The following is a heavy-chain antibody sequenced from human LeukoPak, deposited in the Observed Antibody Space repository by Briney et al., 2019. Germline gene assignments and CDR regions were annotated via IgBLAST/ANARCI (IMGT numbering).Heavy chain of an antibody. Sequence: PSETPSLTCNVSGGSMNSYYWTWIRQPAGKGLEWIGRINPSGSTNYNPSLKSRVTMSVDTSKNQFSLNLTSVTAADTAVYYCVRDPPSRQFDPWGQGTLVTVSS. V-gene: IGHV4-4*07. CDR3: VRDPPSRQFDP. J-gene: IGHJ5*02. CDR2: INPSGST. CDR1: GGSMNSYY.